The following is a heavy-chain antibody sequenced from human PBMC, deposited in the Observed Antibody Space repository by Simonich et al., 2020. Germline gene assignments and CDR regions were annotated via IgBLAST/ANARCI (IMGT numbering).Heavy chain of an antibody. CDR1: GGSFSGYY. CDR2: INHSGST. D-gene: IGHD1-26*01. CDR3: ASPSGSYAGGHAFDI. V-gene: IGHV4-34*01. J-gene: IGHJ3*02. Sequence: QVQLQQWGAGLLKPSETLSLTCAVYGGSFSGYYWSWIRQPPGKGLEWFGEINHSGSTNDNPSLKSRVTISVDTSKNQFSLKLSSVTAADTAVYYCASPSGSYAGGHAFDIWGQGTMVTVSS.